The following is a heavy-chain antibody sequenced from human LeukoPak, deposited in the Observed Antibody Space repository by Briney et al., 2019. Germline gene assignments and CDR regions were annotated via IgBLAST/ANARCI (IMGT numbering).Heavy chain of an antibody. CDR1: GYTFTGYY. CDR2: INPNSGGT. V-gene: IGHV1-2*02. CDR3: ARSDSSASLSYFGC. J-gene: IGHJ4*02. Sequence: ASVKVSCKASGYTFTGYYMHWVRQAPGQGLEWMGWINPNSGGTNYAQKFQGRVTMTRDTSISTAYMELSRLRSDDTAVYFCARSDSSASLSYFGCWGQGTLVTVSS. D-gene: IGHD6-19*01.